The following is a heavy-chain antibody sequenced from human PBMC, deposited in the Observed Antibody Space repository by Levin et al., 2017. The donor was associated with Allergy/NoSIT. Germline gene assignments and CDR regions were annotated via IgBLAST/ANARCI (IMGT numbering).Heavy chain of an antibody. Sequence: GGSLRLSCAASGFTFSRFGMHWVRQAPGKGLEWVAHILEDGSEKNYADSVKGRFTISRDNSKNTLYLQMNSLRAEDTAVYYCAKLRGDDDDYGYYWGQGTLVTVSS. CDR3: AKLRGDDDDYGYY. J-gene: IGHJ4*02. CDR1: GFTFSRFG. D-gene: IGHD4-17*01. CDR2: ILEDGSEK. V-gene: IGHV3-30*18.